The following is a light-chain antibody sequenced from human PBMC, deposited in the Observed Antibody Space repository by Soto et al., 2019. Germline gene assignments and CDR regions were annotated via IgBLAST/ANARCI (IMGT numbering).Light chain of an antibody. J-gene: IGKJ5*01. CDR3: QLATRFHLIT. V-gene: IGKV1-12*01. Sequence: DVQKNQYPSSACSCVGDSVTVTLQARQDVSPWLAWYQQQPGKAPQLXXYAASSLLTGFPSRFSGSGSCTDFTLTISTLQTEDFATYYCQLATRFHLITFGQGTRLDIK. CDR2: AAS. CDR1: QDVSPW.